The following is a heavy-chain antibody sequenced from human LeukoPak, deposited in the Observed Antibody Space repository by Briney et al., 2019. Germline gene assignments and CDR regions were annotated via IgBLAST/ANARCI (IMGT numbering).Heavy chain of an antibody. CDR2: ISGDGGST. CDR1: GFTFNDYA. J-gene: IGHJ4*02. V-gene: IGHV3-43*02. D-gene: IGHD5-12*01. Sequence: GGSLRLSWPASGFTFNDYAIPWDRHPPGKGLEWVSLISGDGGSTYYADSVKGRFTISRDNSKNSLYLQMNSLRTEDTALYYCAKDILGGGYSGDAFDYWGQGTLVTVSS. CDR3: AKDILGGGYSGDAFDY.